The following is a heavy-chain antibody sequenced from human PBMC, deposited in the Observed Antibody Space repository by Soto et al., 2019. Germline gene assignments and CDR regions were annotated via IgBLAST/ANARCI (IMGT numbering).Heavy chain of an antibody. CDR3: ARDRFTQQWPELDY. CDR2: IRQDGGQM. Sequence: PGGSLRLSCVASRIPFIGYWMSWVRQAPGRGLEWVATIRQDGGQMYYMDSVKGRFTISRDNSKNTLYLQMNSLRAEDTAVYYCARDRFTQQWPELDYWGQGTLVTVSS. CDR1: RIPFIGYW. D-gene: IGHD3-3*01. J-gene: IGHJ4*02. V-gene: IGHV3-7*01.